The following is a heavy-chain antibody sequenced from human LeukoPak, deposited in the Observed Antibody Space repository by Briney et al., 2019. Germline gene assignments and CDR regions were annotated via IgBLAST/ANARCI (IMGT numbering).Heavy chain of an antibody. D-gene: IGHD3-10*01. CDR1: GFTFSSYA. V-gene: IGHV3-23*01. CDR3: AKLTSRSGSSALFDY. Sequence: GGSLRLPCAASGFTFSSYAMSWVRQAPGKGLEWVSAISGSGGSTYYADSVKGRFTISRDNSKNTLYLQMNSLTAEDTAVYYCAKLTSRSGSSALFDYWGQGTLVTVSS. J-gene: IGHJ4*02. CDR2: ISGSGGST.